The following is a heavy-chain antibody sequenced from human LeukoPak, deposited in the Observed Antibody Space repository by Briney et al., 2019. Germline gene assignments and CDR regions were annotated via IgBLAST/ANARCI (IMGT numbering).Heavy chain of an antibody. CDR2: LYGGGST. V-gene: IGHV3-53*01. J-gene: IGHJ4*02. Sequence: PGGSLRLSCAASGFTVSNSYMSWVRQAPGKGLEWVSVLYGGGSTYYADSVKGRFTISRDNSRNTLFLQMNSLRAEDTAVYYCAKDRPNYYADNGHYYRRNGDYWGQGTLVTVSS. D-gene: IGHD3-22*01. CDR1: GFTVSNSY. CDR3: AKDRPNYYADNGHYYRRNGDY.